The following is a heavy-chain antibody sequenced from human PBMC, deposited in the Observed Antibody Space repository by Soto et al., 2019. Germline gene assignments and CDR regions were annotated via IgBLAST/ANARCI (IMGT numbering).Heavy chain of an antibody. CDR1: GYTFSHFW. J-gene: IGHJ4*02. Sequence: PGESLKISCQCSGYTFSHFWIGWVRQLPGRGLEWMGIIYPGDQETRYSPSFHGKVTISAAKSINTAYLQWNSLEASDTAFYFCARSPRSSPYFDYWGQGALVTVSS. V-gene: IGHV5-51*01. CDR3: ARSPRSSPYFDY. D-gene: IGHD6-13*01. CDR2: IYPGDQET.